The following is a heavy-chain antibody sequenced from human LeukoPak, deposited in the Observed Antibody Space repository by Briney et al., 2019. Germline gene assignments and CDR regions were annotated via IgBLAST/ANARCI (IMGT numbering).Heavy chain of an antibody. CDR2: IRYDGSNK. V-gene: IGHV3-30*02. J-gene: IGHJ6*04. Sequence: GGSLRLSCAASGFTFSSYGMHWVRQAPGKGLEWVAFIRYDGSNKYYADSVRGRFTISRDNSKNTLYLQMNRLRAADSAVYYWARAQMDVWGKGTTVTVSS. CDR1: GFTFSSYG. CDR3: ARAQMDV.